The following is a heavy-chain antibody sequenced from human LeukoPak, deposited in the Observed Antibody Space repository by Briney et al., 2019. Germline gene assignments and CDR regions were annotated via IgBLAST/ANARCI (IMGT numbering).Heavy chain of an antibody. J-gene: IGHJ4*02. CDR3: ARSPLDGYNYLDY. CDR1: GFTFSSYA. D-gene: IGHD5-24*01. V-gene: IGHV3-30-3*01. CDR2: ISYDGSNK. Sequence: GGSLRLSCAASGFTFSSYAMHWVRQAPGKGLEWVAVISYDGSNKYYADSVKGRFTISRDNSKNTLYLQMNSLRAEDTAVYYCARSPLDGYNYLDYWGQGTLVTVSS.